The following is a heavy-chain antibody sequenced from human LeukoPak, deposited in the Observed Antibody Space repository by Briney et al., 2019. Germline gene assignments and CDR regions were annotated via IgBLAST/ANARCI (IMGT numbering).Heavy chain of an antibody. V-gene: IGHV4-39*01. CDR1: GGSISSSSYY. D-gene: IGHD2-2*02. CDR2: IYWSGST. Sequence: SETLSLTCTVSGGSISSSSYYWGWIREPPGKGLEWIGSIYWSGSTYYNPSLKSRVTISVDTPKNQFSLKLSAVTAAATVVCYCARHEDVIVVVPAAIGDWGQGTLVTVSS. J-gene: IGHJ4*02. CDR3: ARHEDVIVVVPAAIGD.